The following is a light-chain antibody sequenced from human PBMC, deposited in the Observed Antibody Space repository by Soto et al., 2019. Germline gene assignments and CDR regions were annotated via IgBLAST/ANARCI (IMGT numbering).Light chain of an antibody. V-gene: IGLV1-51*01. Sequence: QSVLTQPPSVSATPGQKVTISCSGSSSNIGNNYVSWYQHLPGTAPKLLIFDNNKRPSGIPDRFSGSNSGTSATLAITGLQTGDEADYFCGTWDGSLIAVVFGGGTQLTVL. CDR3: GTWDGSLIAVV. J-gene: IGLJ2*01. CDR2: DNN. CDR1: SSNIGNNY.